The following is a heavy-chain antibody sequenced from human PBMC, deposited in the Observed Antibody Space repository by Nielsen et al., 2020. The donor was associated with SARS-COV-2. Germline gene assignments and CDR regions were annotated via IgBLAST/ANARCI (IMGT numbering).Heavy chain of an antibody. CDR2: IYTSGST. J-gene: IGHJ2*01. CDR3: AREGPPFDL. CDR1: GGSISSGSYY. Sequence: SETLSLTCTVSGGSISSGSYYWSWIRQPAGKGLEWIGHIYTSGSTNYNPSLKSRVTISVDTSKNQFSLKLSSVTAADTAVYYCAREGPPFDLWGRGTLVTVSS. V-gene: IGHV4-61*09.